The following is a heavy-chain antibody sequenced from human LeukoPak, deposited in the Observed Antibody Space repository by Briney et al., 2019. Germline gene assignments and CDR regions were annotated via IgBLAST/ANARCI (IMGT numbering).Heavy chain of an antibody. J-gene: IGHJ4*02. V-gene: IGHV4-39*07. D-gene: IGHD3-3*01. CDR3: AREGGFFRPLDY. CDR2: VFYSGST. CDR1: GGSISSSDYY. Sequence: SETLSLTCTVSGGSISSSDYYWGWVRQPPGKGLEWIGSVFYSGSTYYNPSLESRLTISVDLSENHISLKLTSVTAADTAVYYCAREGGFFRPLDYSGQGTLVTVSS.